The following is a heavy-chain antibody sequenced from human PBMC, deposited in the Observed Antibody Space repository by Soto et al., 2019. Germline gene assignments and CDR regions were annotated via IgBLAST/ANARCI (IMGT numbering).Heavy chain of an antibody. V-gene: IGHV5-51*01. J-gene: IGHJ6*02. CDR1: GYSFTSYW. Sequence: GESLNISCQGSGYSFTSYWIGWVRQMPGKGLEWMGIIYPGDSDTRYSPSFQGQVTISADKSISTAYLQWSSLKASDTAMYYCARHSSGYYYSNYYYGMDVWGQGTTVTVSS. CDR3: ARHSSGYYYSNYYYGMDV. CDR2: IYPGDSDT. D-gene: IGHD3-22*01.